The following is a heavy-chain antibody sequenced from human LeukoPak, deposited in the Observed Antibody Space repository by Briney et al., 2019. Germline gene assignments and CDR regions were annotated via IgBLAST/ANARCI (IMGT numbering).Heavy chain of an antibody. Sequence: SETLSLTCTVSGGSISSGGYYWSWIRQHPGKGLEWIGYIYNSGSTYYNPSLKSRVTISADTSKNQFSLKLSSVTAADTAVYYCARDSDYYGSGSYSNYYYYGMDVWGKGTTVTVSS. CDR1: GGSISSGGYY. CDR2: IYNSGST. D-gene: IGHD3-10*01. CDR3: ARDSDYYGSGSYSNYYYYGMDV. J-gene: IGHJ6*04. V-gene: IGHV4-31*03.